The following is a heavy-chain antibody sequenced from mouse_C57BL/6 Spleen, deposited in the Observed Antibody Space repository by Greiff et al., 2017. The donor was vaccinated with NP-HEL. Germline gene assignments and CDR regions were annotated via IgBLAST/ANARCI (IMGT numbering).Heavy chain of an antibody. CDR3: ARWGAMDY. V-gene: IGHV1-50*01. J-gene: IGHJ4*01. CDR1: GYTFTSYW. CDR2: IDPSDSYT. Sequence: VQLQQSGAELVKPGASVKLSCKASGYTFTSYWMQWVKQRPGQGLEWIGEIDPSDSYTNYNQKFKGKATLTVDTSSSTAYMQLSSLTSEDSAVYYCARWGAMDYWGQGTSVTVSS.